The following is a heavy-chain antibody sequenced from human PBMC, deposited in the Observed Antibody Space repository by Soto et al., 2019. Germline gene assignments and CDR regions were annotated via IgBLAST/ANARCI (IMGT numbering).Heavy chain of an antibody. J-gene: IGHJ5*01. CDR3: ARGRYCLTGRCFPNWFDS. V-gene: IGHV4-30-4*01. CDR2: IYKSATT. D-gene: IGHD2-15*01. CDR1: GDSISTVDYF. Sequence: SETLSLTCSVSGDSISTVDYFWAWIRQPPGQALEYIGYIYKSATTYYNPSFESRVAIPLDTSKSQFSLNVTSVTAADTAVYFCARGRYCLTGRCFPNWFDSWGQGTLVTVSS.